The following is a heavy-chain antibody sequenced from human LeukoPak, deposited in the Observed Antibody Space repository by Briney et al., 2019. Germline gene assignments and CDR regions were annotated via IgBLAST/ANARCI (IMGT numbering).Heavy chain of an antibody. CDR2: ISSSGSYI. Sequence: GGSLRLSCAASTFTFSSYNMNWVRQAPGKGLEWVSSISSSGSYIYYRDSVKGRFTISRDNAENSPYLEMNSLRVEDTVIYYCAKGSNYGSVSSTPHYDYWGQGTLVIVSS. D-gene: IGHD3-10*01. CDR1: TFTFSSYN. V-gene: IGHV3-21*01. J-gene: IGHJ4*02. CDR3: AKGSNYGSVSSTPHYDY.